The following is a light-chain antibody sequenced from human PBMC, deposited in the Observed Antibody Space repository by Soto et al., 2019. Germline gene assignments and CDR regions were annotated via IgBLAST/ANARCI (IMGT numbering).Light chain of an antibody. Sequence: QSALTQPRSVSGSPGQSVTISCSGTSSDVGGYTYVSWYQQHRGKAPKVMIYDVSGRPSGIPDRFSGSKYGNTASLTISGLRAEDEADYYCCSYAGSTKYVLGSGTKLTVL. V-gene: IGLV2-11*01. J-gene: IGLJ1*01. CDR3: CSYAGSTKYV. CDR2: DVS. CDR1: SSDVGGYTY.